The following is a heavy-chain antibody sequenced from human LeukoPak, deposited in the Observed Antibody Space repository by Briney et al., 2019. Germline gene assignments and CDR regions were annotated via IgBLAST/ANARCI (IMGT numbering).Heavy chain of an antibody. J-gene: IGHJ5*02. D-gene: IGHD6-13*01. CDR1: GGSISSYY. CDR3: ARDISSSWYRAFTRWFDP. CDR2: IYTSGST. Sequence: SETLSLTCTVSGGSISSYYWSWIRQPAGKGLEWIGRIYTSGSTNYNPSLKSRVTMSVDTSKNQFSLKLSSVTAADTAVYYCARDISSSWYRAFTRWFDPWGQGTLVTVSS. V-gene: IGHV4-4*07.